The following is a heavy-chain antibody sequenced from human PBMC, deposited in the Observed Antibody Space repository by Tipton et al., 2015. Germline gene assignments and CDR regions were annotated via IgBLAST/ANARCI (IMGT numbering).Heavy chain of an antibody. Sequence: TLSLTCSVSGGSVTSNNYFWSWMRQPPGKGLEWIGYIFHSGSTSYNPSLRSRVFISIGTSKNQFSLKLNSVTAADTAVYYCARGGAGYYYDSVGYLSWGQGTLVTVSS. V-gene: IGHV4-61*01. D-gene: IGHD3-22*01. J-gene: IGHJ5*02. CDR3: ARGGAGYYYDSVGYLS. CDR2: IFHSGST. CDR1: GGSVTSNNYF.